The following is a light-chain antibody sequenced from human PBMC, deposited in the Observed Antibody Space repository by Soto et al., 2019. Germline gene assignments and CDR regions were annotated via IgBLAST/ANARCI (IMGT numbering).Light chain of an antibody. V-gene: IGKV3-20*01. Sequence: EIVLTQSPGTLSLSPGERATLSCRASQSVSSSYLAWYQQKPGQAPRLLTHGASSRATGIPDRFSGSGSGTDFTLTISRLEPEDFAVYYCQQYGSSPRTFGQGTKVDIK. CDR3: QQYGSSPRT. CDR1: QSVSSSY. CDR2: GAS. J-gene: IGKJ1*01.